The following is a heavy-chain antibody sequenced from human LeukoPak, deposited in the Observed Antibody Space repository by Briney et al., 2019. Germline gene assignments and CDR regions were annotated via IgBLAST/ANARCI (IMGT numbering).Heavy chain of an antibody. Sequence: SETLSLTCTVSGGSVSSGTYYWSWIRQPPGKGLEWIGYIYYSGSTYYNPSLKSRVTISVDTSKNQFSLKLSSVTAADTAVYYCARHRAEWFGELWGYWGQGTLVTVSS. D-gene: IGHD3-10*01. V-gene: IGHV4-39*01. J-gene: IGHJ4*02. CDR1: GGSVSSGTYY. CDR3: ARHRAEWFGELWGY. CDR2: IYYSGST.